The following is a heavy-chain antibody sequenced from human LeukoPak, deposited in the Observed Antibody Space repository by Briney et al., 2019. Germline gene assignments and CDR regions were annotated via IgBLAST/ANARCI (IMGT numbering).Heavy chain of an antibody. CDR3: ARDQGWGSPKYYFDY. V-gene: IGHV3-21*01. J-gene: IGHJ4*02. CDR2: ISSSSSYI. Sequence: TGGSLRLSCAASGFTFSSYSMNWVRQAPGKGLEWVSSISSSSSYIYYADSVKGRFTISRDNAKNSLYLQMNSLRAEDTAVYYCARDQGWGSPKYYFDYWGQGTLVTVSS. CDR1: GFTFSSYS. D-gene: IGHD7-27*01.